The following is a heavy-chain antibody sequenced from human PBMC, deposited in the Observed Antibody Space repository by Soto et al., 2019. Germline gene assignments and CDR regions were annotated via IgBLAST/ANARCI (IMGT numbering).Heavy chain of an antibody. D-gene: IGHD3-10*01. V-gene: IGHV3-30*18. J-gene: IGHJ6*02. CDR2: ISYDGSNK. CDR3: AKEAPPQDYYGSGSSYYYYGMDV. CDR1: GFTFSSYG. Sequence: GGSLRLSCAASGFTFSSYGMHWVRQAPGKGLEWVAVISYDGSNKYYADSVKGRFTISRDNSKNTLYLQMNSLRAEDTAVYYCAKEAPPQDYYGSGSSYYYYGMDVWGQGTTVTVSS.